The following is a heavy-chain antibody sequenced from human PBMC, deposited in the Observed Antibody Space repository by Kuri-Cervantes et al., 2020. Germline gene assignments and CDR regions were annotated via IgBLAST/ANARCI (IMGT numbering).Heavy chain of an antibody. CDR3: ARDTYYYGMDV. CDR1: GFTFSSYG. Sequence: GESLKISCAASGFTFSSYGMHWVRQAPGKGLEWAAVIWYDGSNKYYADSVKGRFTISRDNSKNTLYLQMNSLRAEDTAVYYCARDTYYYGMDVWGQGTTVTVSS. V-gene: IGHV3-33*01. J-gene: IGHJ6*02. CDR2: IWYDGSNK.